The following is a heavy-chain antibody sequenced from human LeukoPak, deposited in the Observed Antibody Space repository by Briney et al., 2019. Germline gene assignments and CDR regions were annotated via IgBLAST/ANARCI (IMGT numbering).Heavy chain of an antibody. D-gene: IGHD7-27*01. V-gene: IGHV3-23*01. CDR3: AKANWVSNADAVW. CDR2: IRGNGDT. J-gene: IGHJ4*02. Sequence: GGSLRLSCVASGVSFRTYAMSWVRQAPGKGPAWVSSIRGNGDTFYADSVKGRSTLSRDDSTNTVFLQLNNLRVEDTAIYYCAKANWVSNADAVWWGQGTQVTVSS. CDR1: GVSFRTYA.